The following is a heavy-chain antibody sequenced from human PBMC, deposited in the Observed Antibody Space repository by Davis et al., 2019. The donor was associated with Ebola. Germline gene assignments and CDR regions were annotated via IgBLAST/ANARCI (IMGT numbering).Heavy chain of an antibody. D-gene: IGHD3-3*01. Sequence: GGSLRLSCAASGFTFDDYAMHWVRQAPGKGLEWVSGISWNSGSIGYADSVKGRFTISRDNAKNSLYLQMNSLRGEDTAVYYCARSGLSFGVVKYHYGMDAWGKGTTVTVSS. CDR1: GFTFDDYA. V-gene: IGHV3-9*01. J-gene: IGHJ6*04. CDR2: ISWNSGSI. CDR3: ARSGLSFGVVKYHYGMDA.